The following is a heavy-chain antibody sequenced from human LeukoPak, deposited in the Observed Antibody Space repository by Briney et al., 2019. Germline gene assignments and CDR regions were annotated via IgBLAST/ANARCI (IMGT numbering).Heavy chain of an antibody. D-gene: IGHD2-2*01. J-gene: IGHJ5*02. Sequence: ASVKVSCEASGYTFTGYYMHWVRQAPGQGLEWMGWINPNSGGTNYAQKFQGRVTMTRDTSISTAYMELSRLRSDDTAVYYCATLYCSSTSCLDPWGQGTLVTVSS. CDR2: INPNSGGT. CDR1: GYTFTGYY. CDR3: ATLYCSSTSCLDP. V-gene: IGHV1-2*02.